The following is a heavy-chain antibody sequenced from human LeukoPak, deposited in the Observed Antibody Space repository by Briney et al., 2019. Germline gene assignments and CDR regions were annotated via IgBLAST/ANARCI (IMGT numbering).Heavy chain of an antibody. CDR3: ARALERYYFDF. CDR2: TYYMSKWFH. V-gene: IGHV6-1*01. D-gene: IGHD1-1*01. Sequence: SQTLSLTCAISGDTVSGNSGAWIWIRQSPSRGLEWLGRTYYMSKWFHDYAISVKGRIIISPDPANNQFSLHLSSVTADDTGVYYCARALERYYFDFWGQGTLVTVSS. CDR1: GDTVSGNSGA. J-gene: IGHJ4*02.